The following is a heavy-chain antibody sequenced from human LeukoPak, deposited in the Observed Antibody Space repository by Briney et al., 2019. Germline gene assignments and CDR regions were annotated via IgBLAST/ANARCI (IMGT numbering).Heavy chain of an antibody. CDR2: ISADGGDI. J-gene: IGHJ4*02. D-gene: IGHD3-22*01. CDR3: AKDPPHSDRSIYSDNS. Sequence: PRGSLRLSCAASGFIFSNNIMNWVRQAPGKGLEWVSVISADGGDIYYADSVNGRFTISRDNSKNTLHLQMDSLRAEDTAVYYCAKDPPHSDRSIYSDNSWGQGTLVTVSS. V-gene: IGHV3-23*01. CDR1: GFIFSNNI.